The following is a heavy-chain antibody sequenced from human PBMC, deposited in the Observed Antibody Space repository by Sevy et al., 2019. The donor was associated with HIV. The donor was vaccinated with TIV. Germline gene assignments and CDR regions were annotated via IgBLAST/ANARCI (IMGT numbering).Heavy chain of an antibody. J-gene: IGHJ4*02. Sequence: ASVKVSCKASGYTFTSYGISWVRQAPGQGLEWMGWISAYNGNTNYAQKLQGRVTMTTDTSTSTAYMELMSLRSDDTAVYYCARDLGGSAAGTDFFDYWGQGTLVTVSS. D-gene: IGHD6-13*01. V-gene: IGHV1-18*01. CDR1: GYTFTSYG. CDR3: ARDLGGSAAGTDFFDY. CDR2: ISAYNGNT.